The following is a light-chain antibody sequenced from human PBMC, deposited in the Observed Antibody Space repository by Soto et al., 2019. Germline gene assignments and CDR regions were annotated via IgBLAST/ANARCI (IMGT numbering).Light chain of an antibody. CDR1: QGISSY. Sequence: DIQLTQSPSFLSASVGDRVTITCRASQGISSYLVWYQQKPGKAPKLLIYAASTLQSGVPSRFSGSASGTEFTLTISSLQPEDFASYYCQPLNSYPLTFGGGTKVEIK. J-gene: IGKJ4*01. V-gene: IGKV1-9*01. CDR2: AAS. CDR3: QPLNSYPLT.